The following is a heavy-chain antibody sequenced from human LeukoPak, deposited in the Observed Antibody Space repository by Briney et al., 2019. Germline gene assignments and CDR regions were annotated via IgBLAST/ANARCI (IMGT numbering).Heavy chain of an antibody. D-gene: IGHD3-10*01. V-gene: IGHV3-11*04. Sequence: GGSLRLSCAASGFTFDDHGMSWVRQAPGKGLEWVSYVSSSGSTIYYADSVKGRFTISRDNAKNSLYLQMNSLRAEDTAVYYCARVAGKKLLWFGEFSDYWGQGTLVTVSS. CDR1: GFTFDDHG. CDR2: VSSSGSTI. J-gene: IGHJ4*02. CDR3: ARVAGKKLLWFGEFSDY.